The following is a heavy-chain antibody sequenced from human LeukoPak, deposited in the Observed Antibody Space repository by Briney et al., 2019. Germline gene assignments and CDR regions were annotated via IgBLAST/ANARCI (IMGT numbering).Heavy chain of an antibody. V-gene: IGHV4-59*08. Sequence: SETLSLTCTVSGGSISGYYWGWIRQPPGKGLEWIGYLHSSGSTNYNPSLKSRLSMSVDTSKNNFFLNLTSVTAADTAIYYCARHSGSFYNFDFWGQGTLVAVSS. D-gene: IGHD1-26*01. J-gene: IGHJ4*02. CDR2: LHSSGST. CDR1: GGSISGYY. CDR3: ARHSGSFYNFDF.